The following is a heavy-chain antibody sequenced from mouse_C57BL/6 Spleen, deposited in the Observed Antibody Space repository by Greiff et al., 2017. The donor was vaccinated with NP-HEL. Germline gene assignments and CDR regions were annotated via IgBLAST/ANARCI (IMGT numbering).Heavy chain of an antibody. Sequence: VQLQQPGAELVKPGASVKLSCKASGYTFTSYWMQWVKQRPGQGLEWIGEIDPSDSYTNYNQKFKGKATLTVDTSSSTAYMQLSSLTSEDSAVYYCALFITMDYWGQGTSVTVSS. CDR1: GYTFTSYW. CDR2: IDPSDSYT. CDR3: ALFITMDY. J-gene: IGHJ4*01. D-gene: IGHD1-1*01. V-gene: IGHV1-50*01.